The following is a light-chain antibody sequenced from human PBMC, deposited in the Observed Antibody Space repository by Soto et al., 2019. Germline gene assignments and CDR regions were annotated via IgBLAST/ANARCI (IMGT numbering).Light chain of an antibody. CDR3: QKYNSAPKT. CDR1: QAISNY. V-gene: IGKV1-27*01. Sequence: DIPMTQSPSSLSASVGDRVTITCRASQAISNYLAWYQQKPGEVPKLLIYAASTLQKGVQSRFSGGGSGTLFTLTISSLQPDDVATYYCQKYNSAPKTFGRGTRLEIK. J-gene: IGKJ2*01. CDR2: AAS.